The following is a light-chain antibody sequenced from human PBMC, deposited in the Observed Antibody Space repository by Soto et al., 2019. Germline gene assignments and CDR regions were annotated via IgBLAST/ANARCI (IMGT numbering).Light chain of an antibody. CDR3: QQYNSYSIT. V-gene: IGKV1-5*01. Sequence: DIQMTQSPSTLSSSIGDRFTITCRASQNISTWLAWFQQKPGKAPNLLIYDASSLQSGVPSRFSGSGSGTQFTLTISSLQPDDFATYFCQQYNSYSITFGQGTRLEIK. J-gene: IGKJ5*01. CDR2: DAS. CDR1: QNISTW.